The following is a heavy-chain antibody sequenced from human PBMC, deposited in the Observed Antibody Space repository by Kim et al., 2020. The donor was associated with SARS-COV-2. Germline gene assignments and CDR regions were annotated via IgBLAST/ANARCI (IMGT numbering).Heavy chain of an antibody. Sequence: GESLKISCKGSGYSFTSYWIGWVRQMPGKGLEWMGIIYPGDSYTRYSPSFQGQVTISADKSISTAYLQWSSLKASDTAMYYCARGLMRGDYPRYFDLWGRGTLVTVSS. D-gene: IGHD4-17*01. CDR3: ARGLMRGDYPRYFDL. CDR1: GYSFTSYW. CDR2: IYPGDSYT. J-gene: IGHJ2*01. V-gene: IGHV5-51*01.